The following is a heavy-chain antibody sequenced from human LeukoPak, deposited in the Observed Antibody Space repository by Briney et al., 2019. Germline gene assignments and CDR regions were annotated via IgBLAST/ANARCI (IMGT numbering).Heavy chain of an antibody. CDR3: ARIYSSGWYREWYFDL. D-gene: IGHD6-19*01. CDR1: GGSISSSNW. J-gene: IGHJ2*01. Sequence: SETLSLTCAVSGGSISSSNWWSWVRQPPGKGLEWIGEIYHSGSTNYNPSLKSRVTISVDKSKNQFSLKLSSVTAADTALYYCARIYSSGWYREWYFDLWGRGTLVTVSS. CDR2: IYHSGST. V-gene: IGHV4-4*02.